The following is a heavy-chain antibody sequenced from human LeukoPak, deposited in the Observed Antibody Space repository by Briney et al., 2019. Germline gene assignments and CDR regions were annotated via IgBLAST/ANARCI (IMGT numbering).Heavy chain of an antibody. CDR2: INHSGST. J-gene: IGHJ6*03. D-gene: IGHD5-12*01. Sequence: SETLSLTCTVSGGSFSGYYWSWIRQPPGKGLELIGEINHSGSTYYNPSLKTRVIISVDTSKNQFSLRLSSVIAADTAVYYCARGGGHSAYNYYYMDVWGKGTTVTVSS. CDR3: ARGGGHSAYNYYYMDV. CDR1: GGSFSGYY. V-gene: IGHV4-34*01.